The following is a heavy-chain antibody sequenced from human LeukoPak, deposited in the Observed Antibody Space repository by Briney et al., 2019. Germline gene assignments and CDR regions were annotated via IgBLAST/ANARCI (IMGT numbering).Heavy chain of an antibody. J-gene: IGHJ4*02. CDR1: GFTFSRFW. V-gene: IGHV3-74*03. CDR2: INSDGSAT. D-gene: IGHD2-15*01. Sequence: AGGSLRLSCAASGFTFSRFWMHWVRQAPGKGLVWVSRINSDGSATTYADSVKGRFTISRDNAKNTLYLQMNSLRAEDTAVYYCARESSSDLVYWGQGTLVTVSS. CDR3: ARESSSDLVY.